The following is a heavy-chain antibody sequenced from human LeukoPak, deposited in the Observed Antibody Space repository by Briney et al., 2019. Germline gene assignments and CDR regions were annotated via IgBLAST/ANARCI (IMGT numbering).Heavy chain of an antibody. CDR1: GFTFSSYS. Sequence: PGGSLRLSCAASGFTFSSYSMNWVRQAPGKGLEWVSYISSSSTIYYADSVKGRFTISRDNAKNSLYLQMNSLRAEDTAVYYCASRADDSSGWYDLDYWGQGTLVTVSS. J-gene: IGHJ4*02. CDR3: ASRADDSSGWYDLDY. V-gene: IGHV3-48*01. CDR2: ISSSSTI. D-gene: IGHD6-19*01.